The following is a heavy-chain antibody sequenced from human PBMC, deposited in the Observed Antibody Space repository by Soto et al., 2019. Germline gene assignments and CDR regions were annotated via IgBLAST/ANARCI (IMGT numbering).Heavy chain of an antibody. Sequence: GGSLRLSCAASGFTFSSYAMSWVRQAPGKGLEWVSAISGSGGSTYYADSVKGRFTISRDNSKNTLYLQMNSLRAEDTAVYYCAKSGLHYYDSSGYDYFDYWGQGTLVTVSS. V-gene: IGHV3-23*01. CDR1: GFTFSSYA. J-gene: IGHJ4*02. CDR2: ISGSGGST. CDR3: AKSGLHYYDSSGYDYFDY. D-gene: IGHD3-22*01.